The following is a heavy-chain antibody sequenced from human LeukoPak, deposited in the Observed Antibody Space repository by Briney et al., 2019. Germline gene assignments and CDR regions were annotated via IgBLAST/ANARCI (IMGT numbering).Heavy chain of an antibody. Sequence: GGSLRLSCVASGFPFSNYAMSWVRQAPGKGLECVSVISGDGGTTYYTDFVKGRFTISRDNSKNTLYLQMSSLRAEDTAVYYCAKHLWRDLLWIGEGYYFGYWGQGTLVTVSS. V-gene: IGHV3-23*01. J-gene: IGHJ4*02. CDR2: ISGDGGTT. CDR1: GFPFSNYA. CDR3: AKHLWRDLLWIGEGYYFGY. D-gene: IGHD3-10*01.